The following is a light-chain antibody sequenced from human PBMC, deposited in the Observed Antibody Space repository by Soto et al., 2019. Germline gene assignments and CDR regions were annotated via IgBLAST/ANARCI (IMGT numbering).Light chain of an antibody. CDR2: DSN. J-gene: IGLJ2*01. CDR3: GTWDSSLSAVV. V-gene: IGLV1-51*01. CDR1: SSNIGNNY. Sequence: QSVLTQPPSVSAAPGQKVTISCSGSSSNIGNNYVSWYQQLPGTAPKLLIYDSNKRPSGIPDRFSGSKSGTSATLGITGLQTGDEADYYCGTWDSSLSAVVFGGGTK.